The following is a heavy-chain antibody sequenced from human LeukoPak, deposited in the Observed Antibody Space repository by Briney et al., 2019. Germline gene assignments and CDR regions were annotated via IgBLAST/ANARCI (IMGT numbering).Heavy chain of an antibody. V-gene: IGHV4-59*01. J-gene: IGHJ4*02. CDR3: ASGRPLDFDY. Sequence: PSETLSLTCTVSGDSISSYYWTWIRQPPGKGLEWIGYIYYSGTTNYNPSLKSRVTISVDTSKNQFSLKLSSVTAADTAVYYCASGRPLDFDYWGQGTLVTVSS. CDR2: IYYSGTT. D-gene: IGHD1-26*01. CDR1: GDSISSYY.